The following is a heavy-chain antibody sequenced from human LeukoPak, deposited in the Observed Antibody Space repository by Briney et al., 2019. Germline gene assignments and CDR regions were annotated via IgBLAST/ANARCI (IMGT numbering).Heavy chain of an antibody. CDR3: AREGSDFWSGYLNWFDP. Sequence: GGSLRLSCAASGFTFSSYGMHWVRQAPGRGLEWVANIKQDGSEKYYVDSVKGRFTISRDNAKNSLYLQMNSLRAEDTAVYYCAREGSDFWSGYLNWFDPWGQGTLVTVSS. CDR1: GFTFSSYG. CDR2: IKQDGSEK. V-gene: IGHV3-7*01. D-gene: IGHD3-3*01. J-gene: IGHJ5*02.